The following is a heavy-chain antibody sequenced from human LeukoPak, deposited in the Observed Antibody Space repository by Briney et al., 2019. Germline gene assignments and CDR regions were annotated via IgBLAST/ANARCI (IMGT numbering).Heavy chain of an antibody. V-gene: IGHV1-8*01. D-gene: IGHD1-26*01. CDR3: ASEKWVKREGVYYYYGITV. Sequence: ASVKLSCKASGYPFNTYDINWVRQANGHGHEWMGWMNPNSGNTNCAQKFKGRVTMTRDTAMGTAYMELSSLTSEDTAVYYCASEKWVKREGVYYYYGITVWGQGTTVTVSS. CDR2: MNPNSGNT. CDR1: GYPFNTYD. J-gene: IGHJ6*02.